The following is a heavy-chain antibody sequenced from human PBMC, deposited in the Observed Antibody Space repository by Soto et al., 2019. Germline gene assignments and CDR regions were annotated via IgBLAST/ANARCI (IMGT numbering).Heavy chain of an antibody. J-gene: IGHJ6*02. D-gene: IGHD3-3*01. V-gene: IGHV5-10-1*01. CDR3: ARREWLSPGHKYYYYYGMEV. CDR1: GDSFTSYW. CDR2: IDPSDSYT. Sequence: GESRKISCKGSGDSFTSYWISWLRQMPGKGLEWMGRIDPSDSYTNYSPSFQCHVTISADKSISTAYLQWSSLKASDTAMYYCARREWLSPGHKYYYYYGMEVWGQGTTVTVSS.